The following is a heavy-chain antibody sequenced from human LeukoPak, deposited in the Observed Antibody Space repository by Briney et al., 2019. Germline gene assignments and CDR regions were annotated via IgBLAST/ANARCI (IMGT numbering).Heavy chain of an antibody. CDR2: IYYSGST. Sequence: PSETLSLTCTVSGGSISSGGYYWTWIRQPPGKGLEWIGYIYYSGSTYYNQSLKSRLTLSVDTSKNQFSLRLSSVTAADTAVYFCARSLPANVIDYWGQGTLVTVSS. CDR1: GGSISSGGYY. D-gene: IGHD1-14*01. CDR3: ARSLPANVIDY. V-gene: IGHV4-30-4*01. J-gene: IGHJ4*02.